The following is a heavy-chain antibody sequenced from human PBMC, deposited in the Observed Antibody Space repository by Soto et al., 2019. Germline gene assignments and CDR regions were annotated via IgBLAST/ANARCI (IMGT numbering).Heavy chain of an antibody. CDR2: VYYSGST. J-gene: IGHJ4*02. Sequence: SETLSLTCTVSGGSISSYYWSWIRQPPGKGLEWIGYVYYSGSTNYNPSLKSRVTISGDTSKNQFSLKLSAVTAADTAVYYCARQGYSSGFDYYDYWGQGTLVIVSS. V-gene: IGHV4-59*08. CDR1: GGSISSYY. D-gene: IGHD6-19*01. CDR3: ARQGYSSGFDYYDY.